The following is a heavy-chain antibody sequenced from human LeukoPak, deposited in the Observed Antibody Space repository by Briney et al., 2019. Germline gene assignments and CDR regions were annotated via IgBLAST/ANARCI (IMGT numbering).Heavy chain of an antibody. CDR2: INPTGGDT. CDR1: VYIFTYYY. CDR3: ARGLGYSSGWSEY. Sequence: ASVTVSFKSSVYIFTYYYIHWVRQAPGQGLEGMGIINPTGGDTVYSQKFQGRLTMTRDTSTNTVYMELSSLKSEDTAMFYCARGLGYSSGWSEYWGQGTLVAVSS. V-gene: IGHV1-46*01. J-gene: IGHJ4*02. D-gene: IGHD6-19*01.